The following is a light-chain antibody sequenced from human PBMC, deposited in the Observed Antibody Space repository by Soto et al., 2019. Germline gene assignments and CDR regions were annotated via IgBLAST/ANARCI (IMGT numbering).Light chain of an antibody. Sequence: IRLTQSTSSLSASVGDRVTITCRASQSISSYLNWYQQKPGKAPKLLIYAASSLQSGVPSRFSGSGSGTDFTLTISSLQPEDFATYYCQQSYSTPLTFGGGTKVDIK. CDR2: AAS. V-gene: IGKV1-39*01. J-gene: IGKJ4*01. CDR3: QQSYSTPLT. CDR1: QSISSY.